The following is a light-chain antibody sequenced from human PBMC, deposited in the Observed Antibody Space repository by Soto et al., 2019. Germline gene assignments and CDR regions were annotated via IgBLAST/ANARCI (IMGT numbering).Light chain of an antibody. Sequence: EIVMTQSPATLSVSPGDRATLSCRASQSVSSSLAWYQQIPGQAPRLLIYDASTRATGIPAGFGGSGSGTDFTVTFSGLQSEDFAVYYCQQYNNWPRTFGQGDQGGYQT. J-gene: IGKJ1*01. CDR3: QQYNNWPRT. CDR1: QSVSSS. CDR2: DAS. V-gene: IGKV3-15*01.